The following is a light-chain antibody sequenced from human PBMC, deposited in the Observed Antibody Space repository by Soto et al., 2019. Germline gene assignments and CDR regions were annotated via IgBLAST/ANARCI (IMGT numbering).Light chain of an antibody. Sequence: QSVLTQPPSVSAAPGQKVTISCSGSSSNIGNNYVSWYQQIPGTAPKLLIYENNKRPSGIPDRFSGSKSGTSATLGITGLQTGDEADYYCGTWDSSLRGVFGGGTQLTVL. V-gene: IGLV1-51*02. CDR2: ENN. J-gene: IGLJ7*01. CDR1: SSNIGNNY. CDR3: GTWDSSLRGV.